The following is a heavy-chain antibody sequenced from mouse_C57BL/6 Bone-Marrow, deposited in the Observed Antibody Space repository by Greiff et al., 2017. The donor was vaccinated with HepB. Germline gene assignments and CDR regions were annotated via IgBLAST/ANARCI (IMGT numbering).Heavy chain of an antibody. V-gene: IGHV3-6*01. CDR1: GYSITSGYY. D-gene: IGHD1-1*01. J-gene: IGHJ1*03. CDR2: ISYDGSN. Sequence: EVKLVESGPGLVKPSQSLSLTCSVTGYSITSGYYWNWIRQFPGNKLEWMGYISYDGSNNYNPSLKNRISITRDTSKNQFFLKLNSVTTEDTATYYCAREGIYYYGSSCWYFDVWGTGTTVTVSS. CDR3: AREGIYYYGSSCWYFDV.